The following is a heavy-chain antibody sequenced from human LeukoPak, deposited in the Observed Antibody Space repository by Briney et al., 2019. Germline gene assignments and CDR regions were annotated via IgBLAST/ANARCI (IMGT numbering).Heavy chain of an antibody. CDR3: AKDMSGSNYFDY. D-gene: IGHD3-10*01. CDR1: GFTFSSYA. CDR2: ISYDGSNK. V-gene: IGHV3-30-3*01. Sequence: GGSLRLSCAAFGFTFSSYAMHWVRQAPGKGLEWVAVISYDGSNKYYADSVKGRFTISRDNAKNSLYLQMNSLRAEDTALYYCAKDMSGSNYFDYWGQGTLVTVSS. J-gene: IGHJ4*02.